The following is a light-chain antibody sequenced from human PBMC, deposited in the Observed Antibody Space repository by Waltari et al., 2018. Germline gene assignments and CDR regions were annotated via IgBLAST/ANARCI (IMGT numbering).Light chain of an antibody. Sequence: DIQMTQSPSSLSAAVGDRVTITCQTTQDVTTSLSWFQQKPGKAPQLLIYDASTLQSGVPSRFSGSGSGTSFSFTITSLQPEDSATYDCQHYHTLPYTFGRGTKLQIK. CDR1: QDVTTS. V-gene: IGKV1-33*01. J-gene: IGKJ2*01. CDR2: DAS. CDR3: QHYHTLPYT.